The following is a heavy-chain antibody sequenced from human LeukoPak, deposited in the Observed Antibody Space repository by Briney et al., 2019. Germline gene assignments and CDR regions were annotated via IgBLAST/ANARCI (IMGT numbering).Heavy chain of an antibody. CDR3: ARDAGGTWFDP. CDR1: GGSISPYS. J-gene: IGHJ5*02. V-gene: IGHV4-59*01. Sequence: SETLSLTCTVSGGSISPYSWNWIRQSPGQGLEWIGYIKNNGGNYNNPSLMGRVTISLDTSKNQFSLKLTSVTAADTAVYYCARDAGGTWFDPWGQGTLVTVSS. CDR2: IKNNGGN.